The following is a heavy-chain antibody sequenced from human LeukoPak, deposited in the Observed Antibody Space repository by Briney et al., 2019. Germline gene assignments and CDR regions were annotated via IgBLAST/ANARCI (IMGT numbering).Heavy chain of an antibody. V-gene: IGHV1-24*01. J-gene: IGHJ4*02. Sequence: GGSLRLSCAASGFTFSSYGMHWVRQAPGKGLEWMGGFDPEDGETIYAQKFQGRVTMTEDTSTDTAYMELSSLRSEDTAVYYCATDRKYYYGSGSLNSWGQGTLVTVSS. CDR2: FDPEDGET. CDR3: ATDRKYYYGSGSLNS. D-gene: IGHD3-10*01. CDR1: GFTFSSYG.